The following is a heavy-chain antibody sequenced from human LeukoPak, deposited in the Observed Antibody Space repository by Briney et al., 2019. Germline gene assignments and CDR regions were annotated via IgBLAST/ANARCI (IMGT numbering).Heavy chain of an antibody. Sequence: PGGSLRLSCAASGFTFSSNWMSWVRQAPGKGLQWVANIKQDGSEKYYVDSVKGRFTVSRDNTKSSLYLQMNSLRAEDTAVYYCARETIAAAGILYYYYYMDVWGKGTTVTVSS. J-gene: IGHJ6*03. V-gene: IGHV3-7*01. D-gene: IGHD6-13*01. CDR3: ARETIAAAGILYYYYYMDV. CDR1: GFTFSSNW. CDR2: IKQDGSEK.